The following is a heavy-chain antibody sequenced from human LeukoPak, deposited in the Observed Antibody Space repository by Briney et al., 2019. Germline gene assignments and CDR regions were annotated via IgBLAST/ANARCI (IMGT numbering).Heavy chain of an antibody. J-gene: IGHJ4*02. CDR1: GFTFSSYG. CDR3: AGEDFEQLDPYYFDY. CDR2: IWYDGSNK. D-gene: IGHD6-13*01. Sequence: GRSLRLSCAASGFTFSSYGMHWVRQAPGKGLEWVAVIWYDGSNKYYADSVKGRFTISRDNSKNTLYLQMNSLRAEDTAVYYCAGEDFEQLDPYYFDYWGQGTLVTVSS. V-gene: IGHV3-33*01.